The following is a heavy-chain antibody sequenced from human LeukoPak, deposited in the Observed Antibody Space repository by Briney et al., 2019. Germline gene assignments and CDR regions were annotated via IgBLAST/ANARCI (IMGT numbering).Heavy chain of an antibody. CDR1: GFTVSSNY. V-gene: IGHV3-53*01. CDR2: IYSGGVT. J-gene: IGHJ6*03. Sequence: SGGSLRLSCAASGFTVSSNYMSWVRQAPGQGLEWVSVIYSGGVTYYADSVKGRFTISRDNSKNTLYLQMNSLRAEDTAVYYCARAGYYYGSGPYYMDVWGKGTTVTISS. D-gene: IGHD3-10*01. CDR3: ARAGYYYGSGPYYMDV.